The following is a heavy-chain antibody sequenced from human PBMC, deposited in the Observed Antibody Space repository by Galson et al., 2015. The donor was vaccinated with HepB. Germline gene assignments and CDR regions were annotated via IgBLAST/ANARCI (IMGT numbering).Heavy chain of an antibody. V-gene: IGHV4-39*01. D-gene: IGHD3-3*01. CDR2: MYYSGST. CDR1: GGSISSSSYY. CDR3: ARHLGASRGYFDY. J-gene: IGHJ4*02. Sequence: ETLSLTCTVSGGSISSSSYYWGWIRQPPGKGLEWIGSMYYSGSTYYNSSLKSRVTISVDTSKNEFSLKLSSVTAADTAVYYCARHLGASRGYFDYWGQGTLVTVSS.